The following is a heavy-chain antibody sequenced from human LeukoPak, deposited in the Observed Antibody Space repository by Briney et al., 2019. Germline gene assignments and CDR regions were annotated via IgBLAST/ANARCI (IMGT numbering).Heavy chain of an antibody. D-gene: IGHD3-22*01. J-gene: IGHJ4*02. Sequence: GGSLRLSCVASGFTLSSYNMKWVRQAPGKRLEWVSSISWRSSDIEYADSVKGRFTISRDIDKKSLYLQMNSLRAEDTAVYYCAPGGYYDSSGYDYWGQGTLVTVPS. V-gene: IGHV3-21*04. CDR3: APGGYYDSSGYDY. CDR1: GFTLSSYN. CDR2: ISWRSSDI.